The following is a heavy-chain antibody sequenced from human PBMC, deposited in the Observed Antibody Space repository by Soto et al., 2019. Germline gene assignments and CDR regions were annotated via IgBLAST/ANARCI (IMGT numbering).Heavy chain of an antibody. Sequence: GGSLRLSCAASGFTFSSYAMHWVRQAPGKGLEWVAVISYDGSNKYYADSVKGRFTISRDNSKNTLYLQMNSLRAEDTAVYYCARGEARSSTTPTYIDYWGQGTLVTVPS. J-gene: IGHJ4*02. CDR2: ISYDGSNK. D-gene: IGHD6-13*01. V-gene: IGHV3-30-3*01. CDR3: ARGEARSSTTPTYIDY. CDR1: GFTFSSYA.